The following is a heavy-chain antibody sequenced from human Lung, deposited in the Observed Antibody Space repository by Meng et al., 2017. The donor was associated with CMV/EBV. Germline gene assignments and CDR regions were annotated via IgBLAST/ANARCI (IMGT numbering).Heavy chain of an antibody. CDR2: ISAENGNT. CDR1: GYTFGIFG. Sequence: QGQLVQSAAALKTPGTSVKVSCKASGYTFGIFGITWVRQAPGQGLEWVGWISAENGNTNYAQKFQGRVTLTTDTSTKTAYMDLRGLRSDDSAVYYCARAGAAVTTHFDFWGRGTLVTVSS. J-gene: IGHJ4*02. D-gene: IGHD4-17*01. V-gene: IGHV1-18*01. CDR3: ARAGAAVTTHFDF.